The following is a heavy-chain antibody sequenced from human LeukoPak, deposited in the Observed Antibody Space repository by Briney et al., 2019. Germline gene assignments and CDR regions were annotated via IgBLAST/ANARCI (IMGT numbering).Heavy chain of an antibody. D-gene: IGHD4-23*01. V-gene: IGHV1-69*04. CDR3: ARLFGNSLSWIDP. J-gene: IGHJ5*02. CDR1: GGTFSSYA. CDR2: IIPILGIA. Sequence: GASVKVSCKASGGTFSSYAISWVRQAPGQGLEWMGRIIPILGIANYAQKFQGRVTITADKSTSSAYMELSSLRSEDTAVYYCARLFGNSLSWIDPWGQGTLVTVSS.